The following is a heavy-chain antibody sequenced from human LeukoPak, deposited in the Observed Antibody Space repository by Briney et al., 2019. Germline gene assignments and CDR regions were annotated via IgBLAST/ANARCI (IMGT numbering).Heavy chain of an antibody. CDR1: GFTFSSYS. V-gene: IGHV3-21*01. CDR3: ASDFWSGYPI. Sequence: GGSLRLSCAASGFTFSSYSMNWVRQAPGKGLEWASSISSSSSYIYYADSVKGRFTISRGNAKNSLYLQMNSLRAEDTAVYYCASDFWSGYPIWGQGTMVTVSS. J-gene: IGHJ3*02. D-gene: IGHD3-3*01. CDR2: ISSSSSYI.